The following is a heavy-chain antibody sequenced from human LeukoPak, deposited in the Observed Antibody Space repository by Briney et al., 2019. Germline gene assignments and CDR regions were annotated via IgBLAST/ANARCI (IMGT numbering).Heavy chain of an antibody. J-gene: IGHJ4*02. V-gene: IGHV3-30*02. Sequence: HPGGSLRLSCAAPGFTFSSYCMNRVRQAPGKGLEWVAFIRYDESNKYCADSVKGRFTISRDNSKNTLYLQMNSLRAEDTAVYYCAKDQGGGSRDLDYWGQGTLVTVSS. CDR2: IRYDESNK. CDR1: GFTFSSYC. D-gene: IGHD2-15*01. CDR3: AKDQGGGSRDLDY.